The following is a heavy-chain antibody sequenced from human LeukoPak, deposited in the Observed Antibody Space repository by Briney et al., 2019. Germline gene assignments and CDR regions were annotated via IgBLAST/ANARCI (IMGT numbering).Heavy chain of an antibody. CDR3: ARQRGDILTGYYMPRGFDY. J-gene: IGHJ4*02. Sequence: GGSLRLSCAASGFTFGSYVMHWVRQAPGKGLEWVAIISYDGSNEYYADSVKGRFTISRDNSKNSLYLQMNSLRAEDTAVYYCARQRGDILTGYYMPRGFDYWGQGTLVTVSS. D-gene: IGHD3-9*01. V-gene: IGHV3-30*04. CDR2: ISYDGSNE. CDR1: GFTFGSYV.